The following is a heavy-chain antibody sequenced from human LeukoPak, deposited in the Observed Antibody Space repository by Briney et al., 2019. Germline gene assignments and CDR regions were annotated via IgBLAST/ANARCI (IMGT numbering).Heavy chain of an antibody. V-gene: IGHV5-51*01. D-gene: IGHD6-19*01. J-gene: IGHJ4*02. CDR1: GYSFTSYW. CDR3: ARHLGARQVAGDFDY. Sequence: GESLKISFKGSGYSFTSYWIGRVRQMPGKGLEWMGIIYPGDSDTRYSPSLQGQVTHAAAKSISTAYLQWSSLKASDSDMYYCARHLGARQVAGDFDYWGQGPLVSVSS. CDR2: IYPGDSDT.